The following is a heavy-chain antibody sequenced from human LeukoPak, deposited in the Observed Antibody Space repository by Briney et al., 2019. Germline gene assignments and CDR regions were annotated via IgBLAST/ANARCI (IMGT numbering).Heavy chain of an antibody. CDR3: AKERSLEIAVAGTVFDY. D-gene: IGHD6-19*01. V-gene: IGHV3-66*01. CDR1: GFTFSSYA. J-gene: IGHJ4*02. Sequence: GGSLRLSCAASGFTFSSYAMSWVRQAPGKGLEWGSVIYSGGDTYYSDSVKGRFTISRDNSKNMIYLEMSSLKAEDTAVYYCAKERSLEIAVAGTVFDYWGQGTLVTVSS. CDR2: IYSGGDT.